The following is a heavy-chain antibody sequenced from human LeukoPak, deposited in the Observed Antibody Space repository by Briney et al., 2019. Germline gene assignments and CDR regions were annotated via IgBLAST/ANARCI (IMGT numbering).Heavy chain of an antibody. CDR2: INHSGST. CDR3: ARGPLSSWPDYYYYMDV. J-gene: IGHJ6*03. Sequence: SETLSLTCAVYGGSFSGYYWSWIRQPPGKGLEWIGEINHSGSTNYNPSLKSRVTISVDTSKNQFSLKLSSVTAADTAVYYCARGPLSSWPDYYYYMDVWGKGTTVTISS. CDR1: GGSFSGYY. D-gene: IGHD6-13*01. V-gene: IGHV4-34*01.